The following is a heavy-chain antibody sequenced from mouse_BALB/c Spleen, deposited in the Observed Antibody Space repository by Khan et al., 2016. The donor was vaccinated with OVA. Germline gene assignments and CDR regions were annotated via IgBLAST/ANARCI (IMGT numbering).Heavy chain of an antibody. CDR1: GFTFSAYG. J-gene: IGHJ3*01. CDR3: ASHLSGSFAY. CDR2: INSGGYYT. Sequence: EVELVESGGDLVRPGGSLKLSCAASGFTFSAYGMSWVRQSPDKRLEWVATINSGGYYTYYPDSLKGRVIIPRDKAKNTLYLQTRGLTSEYTAVYYCASHLSGSFAYWGQGTLVTVSA. D-gene: IGHD1-3*01. V-gene: IGHV5-6*01.